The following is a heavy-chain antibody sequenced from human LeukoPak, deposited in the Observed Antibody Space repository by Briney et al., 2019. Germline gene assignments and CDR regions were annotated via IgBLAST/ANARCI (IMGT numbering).Heavy chain of an antibody. V-gene: IGHV4-34*01. CDR3: ARGCSSTSCYTS. Sequence: IGEINHSGSTNYNPSLKSRVTISVDTSKNQFSLKLSSVTAADTAVYYCARGCSSTSCYTSWGQGTLVTVSS. J-gene: IGHJ5*02. CDR2: INHSGST. D-gene: IGHD2-2*02.